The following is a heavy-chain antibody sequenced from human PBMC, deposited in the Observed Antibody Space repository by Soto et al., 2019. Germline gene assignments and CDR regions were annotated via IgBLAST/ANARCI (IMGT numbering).Heavy chain of an antibody. Sequence: QVQLVQSGGEVKKPGSSVTVSCKASGGTFGNSAISWVRQAPGQGLEWMGGIIPIFPTPDYAQKFQGRVTINAHXSXXXAXXELPSLRSEGTAVYSCTRDKDRLPLGGNYYYGMDVWGQGTTVTVSS. CDR2: IIPIFPTP. D-gene: IGHD5-12*01. CDR3: TRDKDRLPLGGNYYYGMDV. CDR1: GGTFGNSA. V-gene: IGHV1-69*12. J-gene: IGHJ6*02.